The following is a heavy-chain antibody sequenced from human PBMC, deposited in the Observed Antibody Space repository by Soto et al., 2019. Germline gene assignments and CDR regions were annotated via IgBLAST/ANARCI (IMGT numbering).Heavy chain of an antibody. V-gene: IGHV3-33*01. CDR3: ASYPLPVAGYYYYGMDV. CDR2: IWYDGSNK. CDR1: GFTFSSYG. D-gene: IGHD6-19*01. J-gene: IGHJ6*02. Sequence: HPGGSLRLSCAASGFTFSSYGMHWVRQAPGKGLEWVAVIWYDGSNKYYADSVKGRFTISRDNSKNTLYLQMNSLRAEDTAVYYCASYPLPVAGYYYYGMDVWGQGTTVTVSS.